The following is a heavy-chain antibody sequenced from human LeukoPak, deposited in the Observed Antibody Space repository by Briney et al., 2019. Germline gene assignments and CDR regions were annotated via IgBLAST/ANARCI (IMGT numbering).Heavy chain of an antibody. J-gene: IGHJ4*02. CDR3: AKGILHDTAMVNYFDY. CDR1: GFTFDDYA. D-gene: IGHD5-18*01. Sequence: GRSLRLSCAASGFTFDDYAMHWVRQAPGKGLEWVSGISWNSGSIGYADSVKGRFTISRDNAKNSLYLQMNSRRAEDTALYYCAKGILHDTAMVNYFDYWGQGTLVTVSS. V-gene: IGHV3-9*01. CDR2: ISWNSGSI.